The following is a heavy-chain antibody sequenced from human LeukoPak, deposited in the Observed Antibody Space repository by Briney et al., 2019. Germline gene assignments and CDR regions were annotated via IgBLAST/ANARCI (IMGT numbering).Heavy chain of an antibody. Sequence: PGGSLRLSCAASGFTFNNYEMNWVRQAPGKGLEWVSYISESGSSIFYADSVKGRFTISRDNSKNTLYLQMNSLRAEDTAVYYCANPYCSGGSCYRVDPWGQGTLVTVSS. V-gene: IGHV3-23*01. CDR3: ANPYCSGGSCYRVDP. J-gene: IGHJ5*02. CDR2: ISESGSSI. CDR1: GFTFNNYE. D-gene: IGHD2-15*01.